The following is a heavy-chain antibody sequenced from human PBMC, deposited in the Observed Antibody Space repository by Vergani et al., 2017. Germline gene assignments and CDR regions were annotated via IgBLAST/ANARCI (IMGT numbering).Heavy chain of an antibody. CDR3: AGHGHKIGAFDY. V-gene: IGHV1-46*03. CDR2: INPSGGST. CDR1: GYTFTSYY. J-gene: IGHJ4*02. D-gene: IGHD2-21*01. Sequence: QVQLVQSGAEVKKPGASVKVSCKASGYTFTSYYMHWVRQAPGQGLEWMGIINPSGGSTSYAQKFQGRVTMTRDTSTSTVYMELSSLRSEDTAVYYCAGHGHKIGAFDYWGQGTLVTVSS.